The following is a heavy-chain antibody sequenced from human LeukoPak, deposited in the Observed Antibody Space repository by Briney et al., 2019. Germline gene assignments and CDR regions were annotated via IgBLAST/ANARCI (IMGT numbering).Heavy chain of an antibody. D-gene: IGHD3-3*01. V-gene: IGHV3-64*01. CDR3: ARDLGGYYDFWSGSGAFDI. J-gene: IGHJ3*02. CDR2: ISSNGGST. Sequence: GGSLRLSCAASGFTFSSYAMHWVRQAPGKGLEYVSAISSNGGSTYYANSVKGRFTISRDNSKNTLYLQMGSLRAEDMAVYYCARDLGGYYDFWSGSGAFDIWGQGTMVTVSS. CDR1: GFTFSSYA.